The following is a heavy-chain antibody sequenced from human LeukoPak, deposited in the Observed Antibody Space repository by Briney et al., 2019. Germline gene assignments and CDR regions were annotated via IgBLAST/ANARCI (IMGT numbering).Heavy chain of an antibody. CDR3: ARISSSSSLRFGLDY. D-gene: IGHD6-6*01. CDR2: IYPGDSDT. V-gene: IGHV5-51*01. CDR1: GYSFTSYW. J-gene: IGHJ4*02. Sequence: GESLKISCKGSGYSFTSYWIGWVRQMPGKGLEWMGIIYPGDSDTRYSPSFQGQVTISADKSISTAYLQWSSLKASDTAMYYCARISSSSSLRFGLDYWGQGTLVTVSS.